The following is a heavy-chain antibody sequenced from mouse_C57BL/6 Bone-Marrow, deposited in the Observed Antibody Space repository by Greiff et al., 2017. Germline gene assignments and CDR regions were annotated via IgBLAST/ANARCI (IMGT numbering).Heavy chain of an antibody. V-gene: IGHV14-2*01. CDR2: IDPEDGET. D-gene: IGHD3-2*02. CDR1: GFTIKDYY. Sequence: VQLQQSGAELVKPGASVKLSCTASGFTIKDYYMHWVKQRTEQGLEWIGRIDPEDGETTYAPKFQGKATITADTSSNTAYLQLSSLTSEDAAVYYCAGAQAWFWFAYWGQGALVTVSA. CDR3: AGAQAWFWFAY. J-gene: IGHJ3*01.